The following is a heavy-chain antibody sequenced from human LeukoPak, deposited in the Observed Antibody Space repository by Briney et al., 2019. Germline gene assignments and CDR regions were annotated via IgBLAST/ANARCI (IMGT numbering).Heavy chain of an antibody. J-gene: IGHJ4*02. Sequence: HPGGTLRLSCAASGFTFSSNDMHWVRQAPGKGLEWVAVISYDGSNKYYADYVKGRFTISRDNYKTTLYLEMNSRRAEDTAVYYCACGYCGRTTCSPSFDYWGQGTLVTVSS. V-gene: IGHV3-30-3*01. D-gene: IGHD2-2*01. CDR2: ISYDGSNK. CDR1: GFTFSSND. CDR3: ACGYCGRTTCSPSFDY.